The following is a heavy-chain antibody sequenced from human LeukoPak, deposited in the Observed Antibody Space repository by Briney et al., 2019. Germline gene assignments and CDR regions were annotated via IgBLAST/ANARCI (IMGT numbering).Heavy chain of an antibody. V-gene: IGHV4-34*01. Sequence: SETLSLTCGVYGGSFSGYSWSWIRQPPGKGLEWIGEINHSVSTNYNPSLKSRVTISIDTSTNQFFLKLSSVTAADTAVYYCARSELSKVVHFDYWGQGTLVTVSP. CDR2: INHSVST. D-gene: IGHD2-15*01. CDR3: ARSELSKVVHFDY. CDR1: GGSFSGYS. J-gene: IGHJ4*02.